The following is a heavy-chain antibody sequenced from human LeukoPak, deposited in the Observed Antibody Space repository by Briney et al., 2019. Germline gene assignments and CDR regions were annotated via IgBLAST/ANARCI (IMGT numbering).Heavy chain of an antibody. CDR3: ARMARPPHASGSYYHYGMDV. J-gene: IGHJ6*02. Sequence: GGSLRLSCAASGFTFSSYDMHWVRQPTGKSLEWVSAIGSAGETYYPGSVKGRFTISREDAKNSLYLQMNSLRDGDTAVYFCARMARPPHASGSYYHYGMDVWGQGTTVIVSS. CDR2: IGSAGET. CDR1: GFTFSSYD. V-gene: IGHV3-13*01. D-gene: IGHD3-10*01.